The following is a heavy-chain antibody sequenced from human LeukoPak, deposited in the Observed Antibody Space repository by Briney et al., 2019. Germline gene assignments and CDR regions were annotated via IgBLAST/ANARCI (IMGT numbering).Heavy chain of an antibody. D-gene: IGHD3-10*01. V-gene: IGHV4-4*07. Sequence: SETPSLTCTVSGGSISSYYWSWIRQPAGKGLEWIGRIYTSGSTDYNPSLKSRVTMSVDTSKNQFSLKLSSVTAADTAVYYCARGAYGSPSQNWFDPWGQGTLVTVSS. CDR2: IYTSGST. CDR1: GGSISSYY. J-gene: IGHJ5*02. CDR3: ARGAYGSPSQNWFDP.